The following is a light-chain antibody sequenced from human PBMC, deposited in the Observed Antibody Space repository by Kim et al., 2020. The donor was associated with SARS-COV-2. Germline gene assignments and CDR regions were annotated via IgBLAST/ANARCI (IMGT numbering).Light chain of an antibody. Sequence: DIEMTQSPSSLSASVGDRVTITCRASHSINSYLNWYQQKPGKAPNLLIYAASSLHSGVPSRFSGSGSGTVFTLTISSLQPEDVATYYCQQSYTAPLSFGGGTKVDIK. J-gene: IGKJ4*01. V-gene: IGKV1-39*01. CDR3: QQSYTAPLS. CDR1: HSINSY. CDR2: AAS.